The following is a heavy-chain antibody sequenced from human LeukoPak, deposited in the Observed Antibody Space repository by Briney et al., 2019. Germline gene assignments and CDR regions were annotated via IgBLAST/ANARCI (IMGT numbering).Heavy chain of an antibody. CDR3: ARDLRVRGAPTGIWGY. CDR1: GCTFTSYY. J-gene: IGHJ4*02. D-gene: IGHD3-10*01. Sequence: ASVKVSCKASGCTFTSYYMHWVRQAPGQGLEWMGRIIPILGIANYAQKFQGRVTITRDTSASTAYMELSSLRSEDTAVYYCARDLRVRGAPTGIWGYWGQGTLVTVSS. CDR2: IIPILGIA. V-gene: IGHV1-69*04.